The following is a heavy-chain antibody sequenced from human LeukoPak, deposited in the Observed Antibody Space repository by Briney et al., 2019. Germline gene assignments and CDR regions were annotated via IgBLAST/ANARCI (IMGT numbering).Heavy chain of an antibody. CDR2: INPNSGGT. CDR1: GYTVTGYY. J-gene: IGHJ4*02. Sequence: GASVKVSCKASGYTVTGYYLHWVRQAPGQGLEWMGWINPNSGGTNYAQKFQGRVTMTRDTSITTAYMELSGLRSDDTAVCYCAGDPTPTYESGAYYGVDWGRGTLVTVSS. CDR3: AGDPTPTYESGAYYGVD. V-gene: IGHV1-2*02. D-gene: IGHD3-22*01.